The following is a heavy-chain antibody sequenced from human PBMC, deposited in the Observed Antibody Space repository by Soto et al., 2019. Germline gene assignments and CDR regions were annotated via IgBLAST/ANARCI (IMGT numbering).Heavy chain of an antibody. CDR1: GYSLTSYY. Sequence: GASVKVSCKASGYSLTSYYMHWVRRAPGQGLEWMGITNPSDGSTNYARKFQGRVTMTSDTSTSTAYMEMSSLRSEDTAMYYCARSYVTSRPIDFWGQGTLVTVSS. D-gene: IGHD3-10*02. CDR3: ARSYVTSRPIDF. V-gene: IGHV1-46*01. J-gene: IGHJ4*02. CDR2: TNPSDGST.